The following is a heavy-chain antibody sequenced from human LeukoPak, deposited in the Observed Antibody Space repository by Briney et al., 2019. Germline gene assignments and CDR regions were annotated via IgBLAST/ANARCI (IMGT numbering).Heavy chain of an antibody. J-gene: IGHJ6*03. D-gene: IGHD3-16*02. V-gene: IGHV3-23*01. CDR1: GFTFSSYD. CDR3: AKRGGPESSYYYYYMDL. CDR2: ISRSGGTP. Sequence: GGSLRLSCAASGFTFSSYDMTWIRQTPGKGLEWVGLISRSGGTPYYADSVKGRFTISRDNSKNTLYLQMNSLRAEDTAEYYCAKRGGPESSYYYYYMDLWGKGATVTVSS.